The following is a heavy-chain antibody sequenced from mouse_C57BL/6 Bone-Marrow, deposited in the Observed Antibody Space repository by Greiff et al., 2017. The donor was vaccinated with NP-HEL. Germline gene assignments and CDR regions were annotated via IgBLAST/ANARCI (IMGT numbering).Heavy chain of an antibody. CDR1: GYTFTSYW. D-gene: IGHD1-1*02. Sequence: VQLQQPGAELVKPGASVKLSCKASGYTFTSYWMHWVKQRPGQGLEWIGMIHPNSGSTNYNEKFKSKATLTVDKSSSTAYMQLSSLTSEDSAVYYWARGEDLWYYCDYGGQGTTPTVSS. CDR2: IHPNSGST. CDR3: ARGEDLWYYCDY. V-gene: IGHV1-64*01. J-gene: IGHJ2*01.